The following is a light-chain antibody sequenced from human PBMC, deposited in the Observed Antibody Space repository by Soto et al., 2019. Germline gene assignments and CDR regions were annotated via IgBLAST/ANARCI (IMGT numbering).Light chain of an antibody. Sequence: SYEPTQPPSVSVAPGQTAWITCGGNNIGSYSVHWYQQRPGQAPVLVVYDDSDRPSGIPERFSGSKSGNTATLTISRVEAGDEADYYCQVWDSRSDRYDFGTGTKLTVL. J-gene: IGLJ1*01. CDR3: QVWDSRSDRYD. CDR2: DDS. CDR1: NIGSYS. V-gene: IGLV3-21*02.